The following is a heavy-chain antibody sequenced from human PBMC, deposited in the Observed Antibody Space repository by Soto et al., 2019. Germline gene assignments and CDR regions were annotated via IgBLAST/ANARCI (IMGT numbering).Heavy chain of an antibody. CDR3: AKDDGYCSRTICYSFPAYYCYGMAV. CDR2: ISYDGSNK. D-gene: IGHD2-2*01. V-gene: IGHV3-30*18. J-gene: IGHJ6*02. CDR1: GFTFSSYG. Sequence: GGSLRLSCAASGFTFSSYGMHWVRQAPGKGLEWVAVISYDGSNKYYADSVKGRFTISRDNSKNTLYLQMNSLRAEDTAVYYCAKDDGYCSRTICYSFPAYYCYGMAVWGQGTTVTVSS.